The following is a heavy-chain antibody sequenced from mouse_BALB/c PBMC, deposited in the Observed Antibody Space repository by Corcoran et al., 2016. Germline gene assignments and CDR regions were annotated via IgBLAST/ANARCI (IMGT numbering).Heavy chain of an antibody. CDR3: ARMITTEEKYYATDY. V-gene: IGHV9-1*02. CDR1: GYTFTTSG. D-gene: IGHD2-4*01. J-gene: IGHJ4*01. CDR2: INTYTGEP. Sequence: QNQLVQPGPELTKPGVTVKISCKASGYTFTTSGMNWVKQAPGKGLKWMGWINTYTGEPTYADDFKGRFAFSLEISASTAYLQINNLKNEDMATYFSARMITTEEKYYATDYWGQGTSVTVS.